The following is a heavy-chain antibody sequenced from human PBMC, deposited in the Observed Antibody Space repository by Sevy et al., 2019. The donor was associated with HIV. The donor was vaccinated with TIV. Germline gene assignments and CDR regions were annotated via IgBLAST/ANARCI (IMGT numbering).Heavy chain of an antibody. V-gene: IGHV1-3*04. CDR1: GYTFNNYI. D-gene: IGHD2-15*01. J-gene: IGHJ4*02. CDR2: VNTRTGDT. CDR3: ARDFCSGGSCYSAFVY. Sequence: ASVKVSCKASGYTFNNYIMYWVRQAPGQSLECVGWVNTRTGDTKYSQKFQGRVSISSDTSASTTYMEFNTLRSEDTAFYYCARDFCSGGSCYSAFVYWGQGTLVTVSS.